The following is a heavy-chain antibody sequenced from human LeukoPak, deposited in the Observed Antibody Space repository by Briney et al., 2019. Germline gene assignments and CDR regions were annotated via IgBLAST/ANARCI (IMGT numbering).Heavy chain of an antibody. V-gene: IGHV4-34*01. CDR1: GGSFSGYY. Sequence: PLETLSLTCADYGGSFSGYYWSWIRQPPGKGREWIGEINHSGSTNYNLSLKSRVTISVDTSKNQYSLKLSSVTAADTAGYYCARDSIHYYDSSGYKYSWWFDPWGQGTLVTVSS. D-gene: IGHD3-22*01. CDR3: ARDSIHYYDSSGYKYSWWFDP. J-gene: IGHJ5*02. CDR2: INHSGST.